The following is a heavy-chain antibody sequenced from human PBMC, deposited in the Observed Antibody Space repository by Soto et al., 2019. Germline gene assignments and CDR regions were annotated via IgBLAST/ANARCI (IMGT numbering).Heavy chain of an antibody. J-gene: IGHJ4*02. CDR3: VRVSGQDDYGDSGLDY. V-gene: IGHV3-33*01. D-gene: IGHD4-17*01. CDR1: GFTFSSYG. CDR2: IWYDGSNK. Sequence: QVQLVESGGGVVQPGRSLRLSCAASGFTFSSYGMHWVRQAPGKGLEWVAVIWYDGSNKYYADSVKGRFTISRDNSKNTLYLQMNSLRAEDTAVYYCVRVSGQDDYGDSGLDYWGQGTLVTVSS.